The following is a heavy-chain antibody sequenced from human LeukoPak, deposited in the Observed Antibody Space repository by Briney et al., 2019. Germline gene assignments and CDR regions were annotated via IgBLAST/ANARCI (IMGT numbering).Heavy chain of an antibody. CDR2: IYTSGST. V-gene: IGHV4-4*09. CDR3: ARRGRRDGSKYGWFDP. J-gene: IGHJ5*02. D-gene: IGHD5-24*01. Sequence: SETLSLTCTVSGGSISSYYWSWIRQPPGKGLEWIGYIYTSGSTNYNPSLKSRVTISVDTSKNQFSLKLSSVTAADTAVYYCARRGRRDGSKYGWFDPWGQGTLVTVSS. CDR1: GGSISSYY.